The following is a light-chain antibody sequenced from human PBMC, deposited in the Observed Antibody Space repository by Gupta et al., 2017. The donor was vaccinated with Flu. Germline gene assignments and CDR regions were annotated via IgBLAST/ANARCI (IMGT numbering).Light chain of an antibody. V-gene: IGLV6-57*01. J-gene: IGLJ2*01. CDR1: SGNIANTY. CDR3: QCYDSSNNVVV. Sequence: TISCTRSSGNIANTYVKWYQQRPGSSPTTVIYEDNRRASGVPDRFSGSIDSSSNSASLTISGLKTEDEAVYYCQCYDSSNNVVVFGGGTKLTVL. CDR2: EDN.